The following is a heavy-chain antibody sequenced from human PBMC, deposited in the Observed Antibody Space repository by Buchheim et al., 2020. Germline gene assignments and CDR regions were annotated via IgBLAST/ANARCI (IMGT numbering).Heavy chain of an antibody. CDR3: AREWWGGYRYTDY. D-gene: IGHD3-16*02. CDR1: GFTFSSYC. J-gene: IGHJ4*02. CDR2: IKQDGSEK. V-gene: IGHV3-7*03. Sequence: EVQLVESGGGLVQPGGSLRLSCAASGFTFSSYCMSWVRQAPGKGLEWVANIKQDGSEKYYVDSVKGRFTISRDNAKNSLYPQMNSRRAEDTAVYYCAREWWGGYRYTDYWGQGTL.